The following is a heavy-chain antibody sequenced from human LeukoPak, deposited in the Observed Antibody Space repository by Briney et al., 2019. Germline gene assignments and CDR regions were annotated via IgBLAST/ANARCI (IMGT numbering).Heavy chain of an antibody. CDR1: GFTFSSYS. CDR3: ARGGTSSSLAY. CDR2: VSSSSTI. J-gene: IGHJ4*02. Sequence: GGSLRLSCAASGFTFSSYSINWVRQAPGKWLEWVSYVSSSSTISYADSVKGRFTISRDNANNSLYLQMNSLRDEDTAVYYCARGGTSSSLAYWGQGTLVTVSS. V-gene: IGHV3-48*02. D-gene: IGHD4-23*01.